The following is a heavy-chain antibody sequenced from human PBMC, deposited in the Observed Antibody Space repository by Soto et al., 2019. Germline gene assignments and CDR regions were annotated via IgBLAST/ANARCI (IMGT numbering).Heavy chain of an antibody. Sequence: SETLSLTCTVSGGSISSYYWSWIRQPPGKGLEWIGYIYYSGSTNYNPSLKSRVTISVDTSKNQFSLKLSSVTAADTAVYYCARVLWFGELAYYYYMDVWGKGTTVTVS. CDR2: IYYSGST. D-gene: IGHD3-10*01. V-gene: IGHV4-59*08. CDR1: GGSISSYY. J-gene: IGHJ6*03. CDR3: ARVLWFGELAYYYYMDV.